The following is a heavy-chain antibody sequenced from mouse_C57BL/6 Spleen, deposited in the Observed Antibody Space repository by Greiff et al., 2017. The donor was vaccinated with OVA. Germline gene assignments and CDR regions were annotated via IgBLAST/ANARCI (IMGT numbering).Heavy chain of an antibody. D-gene: IGHD2-4*01. CDR3: ARGFYYDYDGRRVYFDY. V-gene: IGHV1-19*01. J-gene: IGHJ2*01. CDR2: INPYNGGT. CDR1: GYTFTDYS. Sequence: VQLQQSRPVLVKPGASVKMSCKASGYTFTDYSMNWVKQSHGKSLEWIGVINPYNGGTSYNQKFKGKATLTGDKSSSTACRNLNSLTSEDSAVYYLARGFYYDYDGRRVYFDYWGQGTTLTVSS.